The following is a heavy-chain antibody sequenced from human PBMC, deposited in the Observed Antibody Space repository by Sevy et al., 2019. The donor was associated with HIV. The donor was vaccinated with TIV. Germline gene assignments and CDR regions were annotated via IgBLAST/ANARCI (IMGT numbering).Heavy chain of an antibody. D-gene: IGHD3-10*01. Sequence: ASVKVSCKASGGTFSSYAISWVRQAPGQGLEWMGGIIPIFGTANYAQKFQGRVTITADESTSTAYMELSSLRSEDTAVYYCARGRYYYGSGSYYTSYYYYGMDVWGQGTTVTVSS. CDR3: ARGRYYYGSGSYYTSYYYYGMDV. V-gene: IGHV1-69*13. CDR1: GGTFSSYA. CDR2: IIPIFGTA. J-gene: IGHJ6*02.